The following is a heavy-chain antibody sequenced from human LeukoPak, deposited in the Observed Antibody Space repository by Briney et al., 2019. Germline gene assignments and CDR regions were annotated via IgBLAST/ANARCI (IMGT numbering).Heavy chain of an antibody. D-gene: IGHD3-16*02. CDR2: SYPGDSDI. CDR3: ARHPHYYDYVWGSYRPEYYFDY. J-gene: IGHJ4*02. V-gene: IGHV5-51*01. CDR1: GYRFTNYW. Sequence: GESLKISCTASGYRFTNYWIGWVRQMPGKGLEWMAISYPGDSDIRYSPSFQGQVTISADKSISTAYLQWSSLKASDTAMYYCARHPHYYDYVWGSYRPEYYFDYWGQGTLVTVSS.